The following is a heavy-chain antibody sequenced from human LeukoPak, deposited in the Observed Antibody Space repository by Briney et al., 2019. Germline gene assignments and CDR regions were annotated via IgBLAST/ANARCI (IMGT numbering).Heavy chain of an antibody. Sequence: PSETLSLTCAVYGGSFSGYYWSWLRQPPGKGLEWIGEINHSGSTNYNPSLKSRVTISVDTSKNQFSLKLSSVTAADTAVYYCARGRDCSSTSCYSSGFDYWGQGTLVTVSS. D-gene: IGHD2-2*01. J-gene: IGHJ4*02. CDR1: GGSFSGYY. CDR3: ARGRDCSSTSCYSSGFDY. CDR2: INHSGST. V-gene: IGHV4-34*01.